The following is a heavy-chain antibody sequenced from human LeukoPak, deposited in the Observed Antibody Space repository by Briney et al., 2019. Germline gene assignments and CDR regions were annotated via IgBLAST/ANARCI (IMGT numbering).Heavy chain of an antibody. Sequence: PGGTLRLSCAASGFTVSSSFMSWVRQAPGKVPEWVSVIYSGGSTYYADSVKGRFTISRDNSKNTLYLQMNSLRADDTAVYYCVRDGVDYSFEYWGQGTLVTVSS. CDR3: VRDGVDYSFEY. J-gene: IGHJ4*02. V-gene: IGHV3-53*01. D-gene: IGHD4-11*01. CDR1: GFTVSSSF. CDR2: IYSGGST.